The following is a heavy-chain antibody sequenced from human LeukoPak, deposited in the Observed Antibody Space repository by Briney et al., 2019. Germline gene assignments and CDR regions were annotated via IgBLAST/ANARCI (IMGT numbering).Heavy chain of an antibody. CDR2: IRGSGGST. Sequence: GGSLRLSCAASGFTFSSYAMSWVRQAPGKGLEWVSAIRGSGGSTYYADSVKGRFTISRDNSKNTLYLQMNSLRAEDTAVYYCATERGYSYGYPFDYWGQGTLATVSS. D-gene: IGHD5-18*01. V-gene: IGHV3-23*01. CDR1: GFTFSSYA. J-gene: IGHJ4*02. CDR3: ATERGYSYGYPFDY.